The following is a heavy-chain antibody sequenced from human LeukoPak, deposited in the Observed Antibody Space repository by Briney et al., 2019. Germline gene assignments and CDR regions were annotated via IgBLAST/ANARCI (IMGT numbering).Heavy chain of an antibody. CDR3: ATTTVTTGYWYFDL. J-gene: IGHJ2*01. D-gene: IGHD4-17*01. V-gene: IGHV4-61*02. CDR2: IYTSGST. CDR1: GGSISSGSYY. Sequence: PSETLSLTCTVSGGSISSGSYYWSWIRQPAGKGPEWIGSIYTSGSTNYNPSLKSPVTISVATSKNQFSLKLSSVTAADTAVYYCATTTVTTGYWYFDLWGRGTLVTVSS.